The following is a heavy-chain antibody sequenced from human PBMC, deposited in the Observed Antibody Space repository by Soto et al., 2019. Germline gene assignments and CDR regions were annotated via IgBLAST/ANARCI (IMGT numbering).Heavy chain of an antibody. D-gene: IGHD1-7*01. CDR2: ISSSSSYI. V-gene: IGHV3-21*01. CDR1: GFTVSSYS. CDR3: AREGYNWNYKGDY. Sequence: EVQLVESGGGLVKPGGSPRLSCAASGFTVSSYSMNRVRQAPGKGLEWVSSISSSSSYIYYADSVKGRFTISRDNAKNSLYLQMNSLRAEDTAVYYCAREGYNWNYKGDYWGQGTLVTVSS. J-gene: IGHJ4*02.